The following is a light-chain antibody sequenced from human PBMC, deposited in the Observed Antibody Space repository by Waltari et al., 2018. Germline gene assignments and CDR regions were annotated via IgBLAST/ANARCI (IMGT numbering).Light chain of an antibody. J-gene: IGLJ1*01. CDR3: SSYAGSNNLGV. CDR1: SMDVGGDNS. V-gene: IGLV2-8*01. Sequence: QSALTQPPSASGSPGPPVPISCTGTSMDVGGDNSVPWYQHHPGNAPKLMIYEVSKRPSGVPDRFSGSKSGNTASLTVSGLQAEDEADYYCSSYAGSNNLGVFGTGTKVTVL. CDR2: EVS.